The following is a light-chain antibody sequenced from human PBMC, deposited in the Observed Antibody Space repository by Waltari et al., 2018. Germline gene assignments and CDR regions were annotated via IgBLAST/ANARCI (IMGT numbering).Light chain of an antibody. CDR3: QQYNIYST. J-gene: IGKJ1*01. CDR2: KAS. Sequence: DIQMTQSPSTLSASVGDRVSIPCRASQSITSWLAWFQQKPGKAPNLLIHKASTLGSGVPSRFSGSGSGTEFTLTISSLQPDDFATYYCQQYNIYSTFGQGTKVEIK. CDR1: QSITSW. V-gene: IGKV1-5*03.